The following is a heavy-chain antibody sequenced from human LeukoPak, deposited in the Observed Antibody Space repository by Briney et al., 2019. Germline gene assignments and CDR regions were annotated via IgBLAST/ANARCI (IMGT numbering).Heavy chain of an antibody. J-gene: IGHJ6*03. CDR3: ARDRPRLRGYSYGYYYYMGV. CDR1: GGSISSYY. V-gene: IGHV4-59*12. D-gene: IGHD5-18*01. CDR2: IYYSGST. Sequence: ETLSLTCTVSGGSISSYYWSWIRQPPGKGLEWIGSIYYSGSTYYNPSLKSRVTISVDTSKNQFSLKLSSVTAADTAVYYCARDRPRLRGYSYGYYYYMGVWGKGTTVTVSS.